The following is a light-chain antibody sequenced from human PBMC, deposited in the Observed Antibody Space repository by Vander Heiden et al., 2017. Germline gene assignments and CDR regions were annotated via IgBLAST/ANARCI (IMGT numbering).Light chain of an antibody. CDR2: EDS. CDR3: YSTDSSGNHRGV. CDR1: ALPKKY. V-gene: IGLV3-10*01. Sequence: SYELTQPPSVSVSPGQTARITCSGDALPKKYAYWYQQKSGQAPVLVIYEDSKRPSGIPEGFSGSSSGTMATLTIRGAQVEDEADYYCYSTDSSGNHRGVFGGGTKLTVL. J-gene: IGLJ2*01.